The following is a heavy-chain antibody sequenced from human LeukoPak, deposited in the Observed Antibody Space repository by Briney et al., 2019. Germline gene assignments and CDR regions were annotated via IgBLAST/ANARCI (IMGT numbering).Heavy chain of an antibody. J-gene: IGHJ4*02. CDR1: GGSISSSSYY. Sequence: SETLSLTCTVSGGSISSSSYYWGWIRQPPGKGLEWIGSIYYSGSTYYNPSLKSRVTISVDTSKNQFSLKLSSVTAADTAVYYCARDPYYGDYESNWGQGTLVTVSS. CDR3: ARDPYYGDYESN. CDR2: IYYSGST. V-gene: IGHV4-39*07. D-gene: IGHD4-17*01.